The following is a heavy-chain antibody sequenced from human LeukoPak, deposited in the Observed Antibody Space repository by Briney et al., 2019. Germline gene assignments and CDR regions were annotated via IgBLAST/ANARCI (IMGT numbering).Heavy chain of an antibody. J-gene: IGHJ5*02. D-gene: IGHD3-10*01. V-gene: IGHV3-48*01. CDR2: ISSSSRTI. CDR1: GFTLSSYE. Sequence: GGSLRLSCTASGFTLSSYEMSWIRQAPGKGLEWVSYISSSSRTIYYADSVKGRFTISRDNAKNSLYLQMNSLRAEDTAVYYCAKWGTMVRGVSNWFDPWGQGTLVTVSS. CDR3: AKWGTMVRGVSNWFDP.